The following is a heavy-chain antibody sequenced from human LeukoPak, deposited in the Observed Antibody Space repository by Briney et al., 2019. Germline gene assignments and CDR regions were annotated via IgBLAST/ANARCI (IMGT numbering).Heavy chain of an antibody. J-gene: IGHJ5*02. CDR2: INIGGTNT. V-gene: IGHV3-11*01. Sequence: PGGSLRLSCAASGLTFSDYYMSWIRQAPGKGLEWLSYINIGGTNTHYADSVKGRFTISRDNAEKSLYLEMTNLRAEDTAVYYCATDGAGFDTWGQGVLVTVSS. CDR3: ATDGAGFDT. CDR1: GLTFSDYY.